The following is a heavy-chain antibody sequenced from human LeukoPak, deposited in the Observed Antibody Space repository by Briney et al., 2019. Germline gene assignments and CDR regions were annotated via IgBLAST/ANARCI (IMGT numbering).Heavy chain of an antibody. V-gene: IGHV1-69*04. Sequence: ASVKVSCKASGGTFSSYAISWVRQAPGQGLEWMGRIIPIFGIANYAQKFQGRVTITADKSTSTAYMELSSLRSEDTAVYYCARATYYYDSSGYTGFDYWGQGTLVTVSS. CDR3: ARATYYYDSSGYTGFDY. CDR1: GGTFSSYA. CDR2: IIPIFGIA. J-gene: IGHJ4*02. D-gene: IGHD3-22*01.